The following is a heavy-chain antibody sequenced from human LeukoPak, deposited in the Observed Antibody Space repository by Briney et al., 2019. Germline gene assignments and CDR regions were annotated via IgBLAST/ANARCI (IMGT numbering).Heavy chain of an antibody. Sequence: GGSLRLSCGASGFTFSNYDMHWVRQAPGKGLEWVTSIWFDGSNIHYADSVKGRVIISRDNSKSALYLQMNSLRAEDTAIYYCARDSLPMAVTGPFDHWGQGALVTVSS. J-gene: IGHJ4*02. CDR1: GFTFSNYD. CDR2: IWFDGSNI. D-gene: IGHD6-19*01. V-gene: IGHV3-33*08. CDR3: ARDSLPMAVTGPFDH.